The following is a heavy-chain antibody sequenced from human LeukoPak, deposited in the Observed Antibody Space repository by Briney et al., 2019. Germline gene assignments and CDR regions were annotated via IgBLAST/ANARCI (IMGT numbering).Heavy chain of an antibody. CDR2: INHSGST. Sequence: PSETLSLTCAVYGGSFSGYYWSWIRQPPGKGLEWIGEINHSGSTNYNPSLKSRVTISVDTSKNQFSLKLSSVTAADTAVCYCARGGRGGYCSGGSCRPLDYWGQGTLVTVSS. J-gene: IGHJ4*02. V-gene: IGHV4-34*01. D-gene: IGHD2-15*01. CDR1: GGSFSGYY. CDR3: ARGGRGGYCSGGSCRPLDY.